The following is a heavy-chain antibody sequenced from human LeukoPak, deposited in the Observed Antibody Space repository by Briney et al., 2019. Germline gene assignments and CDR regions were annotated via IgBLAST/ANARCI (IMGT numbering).Heavy chain of an antibody. V-gene: IGHV4-4*07. CDR1: GDSISSYY. Sequence: SETLSLTCTVSGDSISSYYCSWIRQPAGKGLEWIGRIYTSGSTNYNPSLKSRVTMSVDTSKNQFSLKLSSVTAADTAVYYCARERSSGWYWRLFDYWGQGTLVTVSS. CDR2: IYTSGST. D-gene: IGHD6-19*01. J-gene: IGHJ4*02. CDR3: ARERSSGWYWRLFDY.